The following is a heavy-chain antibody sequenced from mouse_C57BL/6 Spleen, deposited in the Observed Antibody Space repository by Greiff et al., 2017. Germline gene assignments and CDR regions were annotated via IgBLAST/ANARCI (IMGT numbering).Heavy chain of an antibody. Sequence: EVKLMESGAELVRPGASVKLSCTASGFNIKDDYMHWVKQRPEQGLEWIGWIDPENGDTEYASKFQGKATITADTSSNTAYLQLSSLTSEDTAVYYCTPRGSWFAYWGQGTLVTVSA. CDR1: GFNIKDDY. CDR3: TPRGSWFAY. J-gene: IGHJ3*01. V-gene: IGHV14-4*01. CDR2: IDPENGDT.